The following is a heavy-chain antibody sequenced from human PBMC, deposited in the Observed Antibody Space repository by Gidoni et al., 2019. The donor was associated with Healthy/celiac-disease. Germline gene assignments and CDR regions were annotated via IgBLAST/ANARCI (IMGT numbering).Heavy chain of an antibody. CDR3: ARDAKGGGYYYYGMDV. CDR1: GFTFSRYG. CDR2: IWYEGSKK. J-gene: IGHJ6*02. Sequence: QVLLVESGGGVVQPGRSLRPSCAASGFTFSRYGMPWVRQAPGTGLGWVAVIWYEGSKKYYADSVKGRFTISRDNSKNTRYLQMNSLRAEDTAVYYCARDAKGGGYYYYGMDVWGQGTTVTVS. V-gene: IGHV3-33*01.